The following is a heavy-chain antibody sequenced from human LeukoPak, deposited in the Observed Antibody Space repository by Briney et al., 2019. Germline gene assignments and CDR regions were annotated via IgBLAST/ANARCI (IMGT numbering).Heavy chain of an antibody. CDR3: ARDRIYYYDSSGYYPDAFDI. V-gene: IGHV1-2*04. D-gene: IGHD3-22*01. CDR1: GYTFTGYY. J-gene: IGHJ3*02. CDR2: INPNSGGT. Sequence: ASVKVSCKASGYTFTGYYMHWVRQAPGQGLEWMGWINPNSGGTNYAQKFQGWVTMTRDTSISTAYMEPSRLRSDDTAVYYCARDRIYYYDSSGYYPDAFDIWGQGTMVTVSS.